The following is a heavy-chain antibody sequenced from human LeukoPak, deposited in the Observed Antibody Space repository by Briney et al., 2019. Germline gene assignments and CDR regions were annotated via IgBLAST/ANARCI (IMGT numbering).Heavy chain of an antibody. J-gene: IGHJ4*02. CDR3: AGDQGGNRWTY. CDR2: ISTRSSYI. D-gene: IGHD3-16*01. Sequence: GGSLSLSYAASGFTFSTYSMNWVRQAPGKGLEWVSSISTRSSYIYYVDSVRGRFTISRDNAKKSLYLQMNSLRVEDSPVYYCAGDQGGNRWTYWGQGTLVTVSS. CDR1: GFTFSTYS. V-gene: IGHV3-21*01.